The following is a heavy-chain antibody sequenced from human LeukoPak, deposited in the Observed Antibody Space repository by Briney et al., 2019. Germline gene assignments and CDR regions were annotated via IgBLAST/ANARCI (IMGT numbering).Heavy chain of an antibody. Sequence: PGGSLRLSCAASGFTFSSYEMNWVHQAPGKGLEWVSYISSSGSTIYYADSVKGRFTISRDNAKNSLYLQMNSLRAEDTAVYYCARGAAVAGLDYWGQGTLVTVSS. V-gene: IGHV3-48*03. CDR3: ARGAAVAGLDY. CDR1: GFTFSSYE. CDR2: ISSSGSTI. D-gene: IGHD6-19*01. J-gene: IGHJ4*02.